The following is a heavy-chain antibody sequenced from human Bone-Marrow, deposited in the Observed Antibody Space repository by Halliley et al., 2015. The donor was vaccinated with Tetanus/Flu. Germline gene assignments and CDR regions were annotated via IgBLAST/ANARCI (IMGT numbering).Heavy chain of an antibody. CDR3: ARGWLRGYFVY. CDR2: TYYNSKWYN. D-gene: IGHD5-12*01. V-gene: IGHV6-1*01. Sequence: WLGRTYYNSKWYNDYAASVKSRITISPDTTKNQFSLQLNSVSPEDTAVYYCARGWLRGYFVYWGQGTLVTVSS. J-gene: IGHJ4*02.